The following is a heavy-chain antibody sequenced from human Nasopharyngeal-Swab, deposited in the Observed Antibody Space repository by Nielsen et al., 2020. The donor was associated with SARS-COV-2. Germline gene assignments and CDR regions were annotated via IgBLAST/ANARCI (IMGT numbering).Heavy chain of an antibody. J-gene: IGHJ6*03. Sequence: WSRQRPGQGLEWVANIKQDGSEKYYVDSVKGRFTISRDNAKNSLYLQMNSLRAEDTAVYYCARDYYDSSGYYLLPGYYYYYYMDVWGKGTTVTVSS. CDR2: IKQDGSEK. CDR3: ARDYYDSSGYYLLPGYYYYYYMDV. D-gene: IGHD3-22*01. V-gene: IGHV3-7*03.